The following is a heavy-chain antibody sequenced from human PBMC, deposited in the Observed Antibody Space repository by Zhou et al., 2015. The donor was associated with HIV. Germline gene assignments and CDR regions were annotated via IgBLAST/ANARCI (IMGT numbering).Heavy chain of an antibody. J-gene: IGHJ4*02. Sequence: QVQLVQSGAEVKKPGSSVKVSCKASGGTFSTSSLSWVRQAPGQGLEWMGGITPLFGTASYAQDFQGRVTITADESTSTVYMDLRSLRSEDTALYYCAREWGGATTVATPFAHWGQGTLVTVSS. CDR3: AREWGGATTVATPFAH. CDR1: GGTFSTSS. D-gene: IGHD3-16*01. CDR2: ITPLFGTA. V-gene: IGHV1-69*01.